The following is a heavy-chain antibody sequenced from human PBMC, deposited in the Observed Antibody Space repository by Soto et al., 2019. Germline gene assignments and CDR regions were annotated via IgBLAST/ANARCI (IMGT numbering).Heavy chain of an antibody. V-gene: IGHV3-23*01. D-gene: IGHD3-3*01. CDR1: GFTFSSYA. Sequence: EVQLLESGGGLVQPGGSLRLSCAASGFTFSSYAMNWVRQAPGKGLEWVSSVSGGGDGTYYADSVKGRFTISRDNSKNPLHLQMNSLRAQDTAVYFCTKGPIFGVVTHYFDSWGQGTRVTVSS. CDR3: TKGPIFGVVTHYFDS. J-gene: IGHJ4*02. CDR2: VSGGGDGT.